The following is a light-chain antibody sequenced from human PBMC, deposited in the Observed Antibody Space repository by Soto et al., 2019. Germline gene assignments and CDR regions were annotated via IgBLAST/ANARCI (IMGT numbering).Light chain of an antibody. CDR2: HAS. J-gene: IGKJ1*01. V-gene: IGKV1-13*02. CDR1: QGITNY. Sequence: QLTQSPSSLSASVGDGVTITFRASQGITNYVAWYQHRPGRVPKLLIYHASTLESGVPSRFSGSGSGTEFTLTISSLQPDAFATNYCQQYNSYSFGQGTKVDTK. CDR3: QQYNSYS.